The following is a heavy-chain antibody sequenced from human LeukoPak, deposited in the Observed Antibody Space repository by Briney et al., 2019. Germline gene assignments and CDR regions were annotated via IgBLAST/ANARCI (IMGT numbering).Heavy chain of an antibody. V-gene: IGHV3-15*01. CDR2: IKSKTDGGTT. CDR1: GFTFSNAW. J-gene: IGHJ5*02. D-gene: IGHD5-12*01. CDR3: ARDRGYQMVDP. Sequence: GGSLRLSCAASGFTFSNAWMSWVRQAPGKGLEWVGRIKSKTDGGTTDYAAPVKGRFTISRDDSKNTLYLQMNSLKTEDTAVYYCARDRGYQMVDPWGQGTLFTVSS.